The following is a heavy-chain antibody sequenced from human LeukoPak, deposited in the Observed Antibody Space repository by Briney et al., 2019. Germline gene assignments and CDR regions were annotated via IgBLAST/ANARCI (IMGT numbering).Heavy chain of an antibody. CDR3: ARGKGSLLFDY. D-gene: IGHD3-10*01. CDR1: GFTFSSYS. CDR2: ISSSSSTI. J-gene: IGHJ4*02. V-gene: IGHV3-48*04. Sequence: GGSLRLSCAASGFTFSSYSMNWVRQAPGKGLEWVSYISSSSSTIYYADSVKGRFTISRDNAKNSLYLQMNSLRAEDTAVYYCARGKGSLLFDYWGQGTLVTVSS.